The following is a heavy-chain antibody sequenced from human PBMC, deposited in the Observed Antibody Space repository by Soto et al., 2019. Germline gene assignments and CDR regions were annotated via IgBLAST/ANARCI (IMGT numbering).Heavy chain of an antibody. V-gene: IGHV1-69*01. D-gene: IGHD6-19*01. CDR2: IIPIFGTA. CDR3: ARGVKESWRYSSGWYDAFDI. CDR1: GGTFSSYA. J-gene: IGHJ3*02. Sequence: ASVKVSCKASGGTFSSYAISWVRQAPGQGLEWMGGIIPIFGTANYAQKFQGRVTITADESTSTAYMELSSLRSEDTAVYYCARGVKESWRYSSGWYDAFDIWGQGTMVTVSS.